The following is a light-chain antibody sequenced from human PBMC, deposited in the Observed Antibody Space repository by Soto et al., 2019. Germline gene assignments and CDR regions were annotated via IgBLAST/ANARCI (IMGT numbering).Light chain of an antibody. V-gene: IGLV2-14*01. CDR3: CSFTTSSTYV. CDR2: DVT. Sequence: QSVLTQPASVSGSPGQSITISCTGTSSDVGGYNYVSWYQQYPGKAPKVMIYDVTNRPSGVSNRLSGSRSGNTASLTISGLQAEDEADYYCCSFTTSSTYVFGTGTKVTVL. J-gene: IGLJ1*01. CDR1: SSDVGGYNY.